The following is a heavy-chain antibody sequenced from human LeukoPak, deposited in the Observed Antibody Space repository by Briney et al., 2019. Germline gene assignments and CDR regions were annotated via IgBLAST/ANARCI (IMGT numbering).Heavy chain of an antibody. CDR1: GFTFSSYA. Sequence: GGSLRLSCAASGFTFSSYAMSWVRQAPGTGLEWVSAISGSGGSTYYADSAKGRFTISRDNSKNTLYLQMNSLRAEDTAVYYCAKDQGYDILTGQDGFDYWGQGALVTVSS. D-gene: IGHD3-9*01. V-gene: IGHV3-23*01. J-gene: IGHJ4*02. CDR2: ISGSGGST. CDR3: AKDQGYDILTGQDGFDY.